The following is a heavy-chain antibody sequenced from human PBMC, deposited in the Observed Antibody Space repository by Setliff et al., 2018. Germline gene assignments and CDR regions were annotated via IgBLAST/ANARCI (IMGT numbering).Heavy chain of an antibody. CDR1: GGSISTYY. Sequence: PSETLSLTCTVSGGSISTYYWSWIRQPPGKGLEWIGYIYYSGRTNYNPSLRSRVTISVDTSKNQFSLKVSSVTAADTAVYYWARHENDYGDYDDAFDIWGQGTMGTVSS. J-gene: IGHJ3*02. CDR3: ARHENDYGDYDDAFDI. V-gene: IGHV4-59*08. D-gene: IGHD4-17*01. CDR2: IYYSGRT.